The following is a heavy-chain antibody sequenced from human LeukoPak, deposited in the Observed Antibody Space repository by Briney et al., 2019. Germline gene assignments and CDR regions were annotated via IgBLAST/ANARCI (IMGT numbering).Heavy chain of an antibody. Sequence: GGSLRLSCAASGFIFSSYWMHWVRQVPGKGLVWVSRIKSDGSSTTQADSVKGRFTISRDNAKNTLYLQMNSLRAEDTAVYYCARDQTYGDYWYFDLWGRGTLVTVSS. J-gene: IGHJ2*01. V-gene: IGHV3-74*01. D-gene: IGHD4-17*01. CDR3: ARDQTYGDYWYFDL. CDR2: IKSDGSST. CDR1: GFIFSSYW.